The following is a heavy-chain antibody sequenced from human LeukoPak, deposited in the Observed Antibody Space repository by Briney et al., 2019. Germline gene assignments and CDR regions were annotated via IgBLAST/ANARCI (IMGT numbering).Heavy chain of an antibody. J-gene: IGHJ4*02. Sequence: ASVKVSCKASGYTFTSYSISWVRQAPGQGLEWMGWISAYNGNTNYAQKLQGRVTMTTDTSTSTAYMELRSLRSDDTAVYYCASTYRGPYYFDYWGQGTLVTVSS. D-gene: IGHD1-14*01. CDR2: ISAYNGNT. CDR1: GYTFTSYS. V-gene: IGHV1-18*01. CDR3: ASTYRGPYYFDY.